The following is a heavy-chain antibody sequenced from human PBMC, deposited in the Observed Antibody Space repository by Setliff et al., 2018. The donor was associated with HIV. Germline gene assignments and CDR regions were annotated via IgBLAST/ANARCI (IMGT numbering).Heavy chain of an antibody. CDR1: GYSLANYA. J-gene: IGHJ4*02. D-gene: IGHD2-2*01. V-gene: IGHV1-18*04. Sequence: ASVKVSCKASGYSLANYAISWVRQVPGHGLEWMGWMSGNNGNTKSAPKVQGRLTLATDTSTSTAYMELRSLRSDDTALYYCARKPTGSPSDYWGQGTLVTVSS. CDR2: MSGNNGNT. CDR3: ARKPTGSPSDY.